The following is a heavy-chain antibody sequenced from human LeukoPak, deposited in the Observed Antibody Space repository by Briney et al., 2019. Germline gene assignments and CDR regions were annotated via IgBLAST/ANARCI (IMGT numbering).Heavy chain of an antibody. CDR2: ISGSGGST. Sequence: PGGSLRLSCAASGFTFSSYGMSWVRQAPGKGLEWVSAISGSGGSTYYADSVKGRFTISRDNSKNTLYLQMNSLRSDDTAVYYCARNPGGGYDYYYYMDVWGKGTTVTVSS. J-gene: IGHJ6*03. CDR3: ARNPGGGYDYYYYMDV. CDR1: GFTFSSYG. D-gene: IGHD1-14*01. V-gene: IGHV3-23*01.